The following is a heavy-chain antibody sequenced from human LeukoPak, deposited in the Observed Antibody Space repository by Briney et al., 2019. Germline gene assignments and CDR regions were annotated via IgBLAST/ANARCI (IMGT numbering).Heavy chain of an antibody. CDR2: IYYTGST. CDR1: GGSITSYY. Sequence: SETLSLTCSVSGGSITSYYWNWIRHPPGKGLEWIGRIYYTGSTNSNPSLKSRLTISLDTSKKQFSLKLISVTAADTAIYYCASSYFYDGNRYFDYWGQGALVTVSS. CDR3: ASSYFYDGNRYFDY. J-gene: IGHJ4*02. V-gene: IGHV4-59*08. D-gene: IGHD3-22*01.